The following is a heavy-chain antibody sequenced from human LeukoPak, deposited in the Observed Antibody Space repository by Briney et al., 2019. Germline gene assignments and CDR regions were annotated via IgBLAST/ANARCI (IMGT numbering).Heavy chain of an antibody. CDR3: ARVGAGIDAFDI. D-gene: IGHD1-26*01. CDR1: GYTFTSYG. Sequence: ASVKVSCKASGYTFTSYGISWVRQAPGQGLEWMGWISAYNGNTNYAQKLQGRVTMTTDTSTSTAYVELRSLRSDDTAVYYCARVGAGIDAFDIWGQGTMVTVSS. V-gene: IGHV1-18*01. CDR2: ISAYNGNT. J-gene: IGHJ3*02.